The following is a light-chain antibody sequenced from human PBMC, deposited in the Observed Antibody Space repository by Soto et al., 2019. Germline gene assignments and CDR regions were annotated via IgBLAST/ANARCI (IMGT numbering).Light chain of an antibody. J-gene: IGLJ2*01. CDR2: LNSDGSH. CDR1: SGHSSYA. V-gene: IGLV4-69*01. Sequence: QLVLTQSPSASASLGASVKLTCTLSSGHSSYAIAWHQQQPEKGPRYLMKLNSDGSHSKRDGIPDRFSGSSSGAERYLTISSLQSEDEADYYCQTWGTGIRVVFGGGTQLTVL. CDR3: QTWGTGIRVV.